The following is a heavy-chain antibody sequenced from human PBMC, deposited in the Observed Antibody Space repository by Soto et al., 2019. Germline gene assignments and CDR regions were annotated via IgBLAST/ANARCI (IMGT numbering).Heavy chain of an antibody. CDR1: GFTFSSSV. J-gene: IGHJ4*02. D-gene: IGHD3-22*01. CDR3: ARAIGPTLFDY. Sequence: EVQLVESGGGLVQPGGSLSPSCSASGFTFSSSVMNWVRQGTGKGLEWVSAIGTTGDTYYAGSVKGRFTISRENAKNSLYLQMNSLRAGDTAIYFCARAIGPTLFDYWGQGTLVTVSS. V-gene: IGHV3-13*04. CDR2: IGTTGDT.